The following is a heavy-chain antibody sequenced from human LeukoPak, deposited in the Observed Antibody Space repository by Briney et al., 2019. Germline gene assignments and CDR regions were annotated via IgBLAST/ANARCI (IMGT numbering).Heavy chain of an antibody. CDR3: AKDGFSSSSTSPNWFDP. CDR2: ISGSGDRT. CDR1: GFNFQRYA. Sequence: PGGSLRLSCAASGFNFQRYAMSWVRQAPGKGLEWVSGISGSGDRTHDADSVKGRFTVSRDNSKNTLYLQLNSLRGEDTAVYYCAKDGFSSSSTSPNWFDPWGQGTLVIVSS. D-gene: IGHD2-2*01. V-gene: IGHV3-23*01. J-gene: IGHJ5*02.